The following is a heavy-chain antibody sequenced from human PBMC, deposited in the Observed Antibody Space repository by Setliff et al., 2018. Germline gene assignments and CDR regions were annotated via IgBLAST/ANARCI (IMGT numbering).Heavy chain of an antibody. CDR3: AASRAYTGAVEEWFLPKTFDF. CDR2: IYVTEST. CDR1: GDSISNYY. J-gene: IGHJ4*02. D-gene: IGHD3-10*01. V-gene: IGHV4-4*07. Sequence: PSETLSLTCTVSGDSISNYYWNWIRQPAGKGLEWIGRIYVTESTKYNPSLKSRVTLSIDTSKNQFSLKLSSVTAADAALYYCAASRAYTGAVEEWFLPKTFDFWGQGSPVTVYS.